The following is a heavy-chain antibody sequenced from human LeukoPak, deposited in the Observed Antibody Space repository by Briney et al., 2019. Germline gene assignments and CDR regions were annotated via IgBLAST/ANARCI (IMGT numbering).Heavy chain of an antibody. V-gene: IGHV1-18*01. CDR1: GYTFTSYG. D-gene: IGHD6-13*01. CDR3: ARVPQGSSWPYYFDY. J-gene: IGHJ4*02. Sequence: GASLKVSCKASGYTFTSYGISWVRQAPGQGLEWMGWISAYNGKTNYAQKLQGRVTMTTDTSTSTAYVELSSLRSEDTAVYYCARVPQGSSWPYYFDYWGQGTLVTVSS. CDR2: ISAYNGKT.